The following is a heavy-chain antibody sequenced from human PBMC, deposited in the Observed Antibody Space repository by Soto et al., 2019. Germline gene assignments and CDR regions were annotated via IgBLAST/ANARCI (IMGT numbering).Heavy chain of an antibody. J-gene: IGHJ6*02. CDR1: EGTFSSYW. V-gene: IGHV3-74*01. D-gene: IGHD6-19*01. CDR2: INSDGSST. CDR3: AREYSSGWYQYYYYYGMDV. Sequence: VVSHRLSYTASEGTFSSYWMHWVRPTPGKGLVWVSRINSDGSSTSYADSVKGRFTISRDNAKNTLYLQMNSLRAEDTAVYYCAREYSSGWYQYYYYYGMDVWGQGTTVTVSS.